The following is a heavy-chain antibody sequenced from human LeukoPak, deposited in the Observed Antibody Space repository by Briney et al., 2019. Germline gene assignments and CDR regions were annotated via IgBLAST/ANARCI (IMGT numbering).Heavy chain of an antibody. D-gene: IGHD1-26*01. Sequence: PGGSLRLSCAASGFTFSSYAMSWVRQAPGKGLEWVSPISGSGGSTYYADSVKGRFTNSRDNSKNTLYLQMNSLRAEDTAVYYCALAYREDYFDYWGQGTLVTVSS. CDR3: ALAYREDYFDY. J-gene: IGHJ4*02. V-gene: IGHV3-23*01. CDR2: ISGSGGST. CDR1: GFTFSSYA.